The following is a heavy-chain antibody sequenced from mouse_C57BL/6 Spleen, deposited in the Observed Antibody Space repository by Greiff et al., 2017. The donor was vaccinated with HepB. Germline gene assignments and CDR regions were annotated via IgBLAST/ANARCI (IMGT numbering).Heavy chain of an antibody. Sequence: QVQLQQSGAELVKPGASVKISCKASGYAFSSYWMNWVKQRPGKGLEWIGQIYPGDGDTNYNGTFKGKATLTADKSASTAYMQLSSLTSEDSAVYFCARAPASGYWFAYWGQGTLVTVSA. CDR2: IYPGDGDT. V-gene: IGHV1-80*01. CDR1: GYAFSSYW. D-gene: IGHD3-2*02. CDR3: ARAPASGYWFAY. J-gene: IGHJ3*01.